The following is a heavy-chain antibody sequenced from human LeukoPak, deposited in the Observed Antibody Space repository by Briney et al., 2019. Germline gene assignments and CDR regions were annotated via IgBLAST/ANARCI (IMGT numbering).Heavy chain of an antibody. Sequence: GGSLRLSCTASGFTFGDYTMNWFRQAPGKGLDWVGFIRSKDYGGTTEYAASVKDRFSISRDDSKCIAYLQMNSLKTEDTAVYYCTREWELPGSDFDYWGQGTLVTVSS. D-gene: IGHD1-26*01. CDR3: TREWELPGSDFDY. CDR2: IRSKDYGGTT. V-gene: IGHV3-49*03. J-gene: IGHJ4*02. CDR1: GFTFGDYT.